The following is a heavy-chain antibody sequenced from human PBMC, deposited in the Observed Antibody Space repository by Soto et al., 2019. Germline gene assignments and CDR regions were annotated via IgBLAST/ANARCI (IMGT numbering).Heavy chain of an antibody. CDR3: AHSLYYDYVWGSYRPYYFDY. D-gene: IGHD3-16*02. CDR2: IYWDDDK. Sequence: QITLKESGPPLVKPTQTLTLTCTFSGFSLSTSGVGVGWIRQPPGKALEWLALIYWDDDKRYSPSLKSRLTITTDNSKNQVVLTMTNMDPVDTATYYCAHSLYYDYVWGSYRPYYFDYWGQGTLVTVSS. V-gene: IGHV2-5*02. CDR1: GFSLSTSGVG. J-gene: IGHJ4*02.